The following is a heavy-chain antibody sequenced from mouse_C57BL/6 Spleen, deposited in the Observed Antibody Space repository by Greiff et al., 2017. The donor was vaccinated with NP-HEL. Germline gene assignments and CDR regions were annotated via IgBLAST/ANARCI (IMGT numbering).Heavy chain of an antibody. Sequence: VQLQQSGAELVRPGTSVKVSCKASGYAFTNYLIEWVKQRPGQGLEWIGVLNPGSGGTNYNEKFKGKATLTADKSSSTAYMQLSSLTSEDSAVYFCARSEGLTGSFAYWGQGTLVTVSA. J-gene: IGHJ3*01. D-gene: IGHD4-1*01. CDR2: LNPGSGGT. CDR1: GYAFTNYL. CDR3: ARSEGLTGSFAY. V-gene: IGHV1-54*01.